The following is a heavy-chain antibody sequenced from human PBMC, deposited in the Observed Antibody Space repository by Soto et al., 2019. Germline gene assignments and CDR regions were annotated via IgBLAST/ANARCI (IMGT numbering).Heavy chain of an antibody. Sequence: PSETLSLTCTVSGGSISSYYWSWIRQPPGKGLEWIGYIYYSGSTNYNPSLKSRVTISVDTSKNQFSLKLSSVTAADTAVYYYARRAKQHSYYYYYMDVWGKGTTVTVSS. V-gene: IGHV4-59*08. D-gene: IGHD1-26*01. CDR1: GGSISSYY. CDR3: ARRAKQHSYYYYYMDV. CDR2: IYYSGST. J-gene: IGHJ6*03.